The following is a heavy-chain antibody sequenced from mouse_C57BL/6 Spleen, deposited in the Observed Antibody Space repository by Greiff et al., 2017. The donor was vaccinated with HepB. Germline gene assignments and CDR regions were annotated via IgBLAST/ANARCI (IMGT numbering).Heavy chain of an antibody. J-gene: IGHJ1*03. Sequence: QVHVKQSGAELAKPGASVKLSCKASGYTFTSYWMHWVKQRPGQGLEWIGYINPSSGYTKYNQKFKDKATLTADKSSSTAYMQLSSLTYEDSAVYYCARPYDDWYFDVWGTGTTVTVSS. CDR2: INPSSGYT. CDR1: GYTFTSYW. V-gene: IGHV1-7*01. D-gene: IGHD2-3*01. CDR3: ARPYDDWYFDV.